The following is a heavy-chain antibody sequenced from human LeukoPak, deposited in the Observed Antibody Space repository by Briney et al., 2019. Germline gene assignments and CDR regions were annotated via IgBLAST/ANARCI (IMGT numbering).Heavy chain of an antibody. D-gene: IGHD3-22*01. CDR2: IRYDGRNK. CDR1: GFTFSSYG. Sequence: PGGSLRLSCAASGFTFSSYGMHWVRQAPGKGLEWVAFIRYDGRNKYYADSVKGRFTISRDNAKNSLYLQMNSLRAEDTAVYYCARGSTYYYDSSGYPWGYWGQGTLVTVSS. CDR3: ARGSTYYYDSSGYPWGY. J-gene: IGHJ4*02. V-gene: IGHV3-30*02.